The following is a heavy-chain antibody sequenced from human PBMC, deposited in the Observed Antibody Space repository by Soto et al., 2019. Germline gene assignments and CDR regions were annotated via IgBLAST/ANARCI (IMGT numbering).Heavy chain of an antibody. Sequence: PGGSLRLSCAASGFTFTTYAMSWVRQAPGKGLEWVSSITSSGGSTYYGDSVKGRFTISRDNSKNTLYLQMNSLRVDDTAVYYCAKGGSSWSYFDYWGQGMLVTVS. V-gene: IGHV3-23*01. CDR1: GFTFTTYA. CDR3: AKGGSSWSYFDY. J-gene: IGHJ4*02. D-gene: IGHD6-13*01. CDR2: ITSSGGST.